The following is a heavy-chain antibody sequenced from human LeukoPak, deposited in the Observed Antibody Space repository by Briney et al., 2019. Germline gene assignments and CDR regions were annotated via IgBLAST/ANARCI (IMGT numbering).Heavy chain of an antibody. D-gene: IGHD3-10*01. Sequence: SETLSLICTVSGGSISSGGYYWSWIRQPPGKGLEWIGYIYYSGSTNYNPSLKSRVTISVDTSKNQFSLKLSSVTAADTAVYYCARARGGPAADAFDIWGQGTMVTVSS. J-gene: IGHJ3*02. CDR3: ARARGGPAADAFDI. CDR1: GGSISSGGYY. V-gene: IGHV4-61*08. CDR2: IYYSGST.